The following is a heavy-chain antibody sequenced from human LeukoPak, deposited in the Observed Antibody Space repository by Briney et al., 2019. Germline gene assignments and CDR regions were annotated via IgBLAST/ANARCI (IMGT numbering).Heavy chain of an antibody. D-gene: IGHD6-13*01. CDR3: ARGGVRTAASSLGY. J-gene: IGHJ4*01. V-gene: IGHV1-2*02. Sequence: GASVKVSCKACGYTFSDYYIHWVRQAPGQGLEWMGWINPNSGGTNFAQKFRGRVTMTRDTSITTAYMELTRLKSDDTAVYYCARGGVRTAASSLGYWGQGTLVTVSS. CDR1: GYTFSDYY. CDR2: INPNSGGT.